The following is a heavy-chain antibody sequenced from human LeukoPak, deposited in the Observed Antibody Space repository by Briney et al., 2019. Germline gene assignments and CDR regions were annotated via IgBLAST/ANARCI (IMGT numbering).Heavy chain of an antibody. CDR2: ISAYNGNT. D-gene: IGHD1-1*01. CDR3: ARGRPESPFDP. J-gene: IGHJ5*02. CDR1: GYTFTSYG. V-gene: IGHV1-18*01. Sequence: GASVKVSCKAPGYTFTSYGISWVRQAPGQGLEWMGWISAYNGNTNYAQKVQGRVTMTTDTSSSTAYMELRSLRSDDTAVYFCARGRPESPFDPWGQGTLVTVSS.